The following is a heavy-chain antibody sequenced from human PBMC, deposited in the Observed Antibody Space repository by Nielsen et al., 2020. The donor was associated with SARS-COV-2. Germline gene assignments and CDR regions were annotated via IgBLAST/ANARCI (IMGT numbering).Heavy chain of an antibody. V-gene: IGHV1-18*01. CDR1: GYTFTSYG. J-gene: IGHJ4*02. CDR2: ISAYNGNT. D-gene: IGHD3-16*01. CDR3: ARTLSETDLPDY. Sequence: ASVKVSCKASGYTFTSYGISWERQAPGQGLEWMGWISAYNGNTNYAQKLQGRVTMTTDTSTSTAYMELRSLRSDDTAVYYCARTLSETDLPDYWGQGTLVTVSS.